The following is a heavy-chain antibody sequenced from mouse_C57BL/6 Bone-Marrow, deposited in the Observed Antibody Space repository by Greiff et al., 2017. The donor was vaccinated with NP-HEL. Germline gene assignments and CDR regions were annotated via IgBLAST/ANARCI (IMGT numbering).Heavy chain of an antibody. D-gene: IGHD1-1*01. V-gene: IGHV5-6*01. CDR1: GFTFSSYG. J-gene: IGHJ3*01. CDR3: ARPGYYAWFAY. Sequence: EVKVVESGGDLVKPGGPLKLSCAASGFTFSSYGMSWVRQTPDKRLEWVATISSGGSYTYYPDSVKGRFTISRDNAKNTLYLQMSSLKSEDTAMYYCARPGYYAWFAYWGQGTLVTVSA. CDR2: ISSGGSYT.